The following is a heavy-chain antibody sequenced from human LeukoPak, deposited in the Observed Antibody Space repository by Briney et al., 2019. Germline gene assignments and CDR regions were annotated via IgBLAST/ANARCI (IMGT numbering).Heavy chain of an antibody. D-gene: IGHD3-3*01. CDR2: INQDGSEK. Sequence: GGSLRLSCAVSGFPFSTFWMSWVRQAPGKGLEWVANINQDGSEKYYVDSVRGRFAISRDNAKNSLYLQMNSLRAEDTAVYYCARDAYVEWDSYNWFDPWGQGTLVTVSS. CDR3: ARDAYVEWDSYNWFDP. V-gene: IGHV3-7*01. J-gene: IGHJ5*02. CDR1: GFPFSTFW.